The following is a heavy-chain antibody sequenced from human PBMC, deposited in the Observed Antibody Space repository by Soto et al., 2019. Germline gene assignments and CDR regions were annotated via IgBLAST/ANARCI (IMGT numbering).Heavy chain of an antibody. CDR2: IYYSGST. CDR3: ASGTYGSGSTYFDY. J-gene: IGHJ4*02. Sequence: PSETLSLTCTVSGGSISSGGYYWSWIRQHPGKGLEWIGYIYYSGSTYYNPSLKSRVTISVDTSKNQFSLKLSSVTAADTAVYYCASGTYGSGSTYFDYWGQGTLVTVSS. D-gene: IGHD3-10*01. V-gene: IGHV4-31*03. CDR1: GGSISSGGYY.